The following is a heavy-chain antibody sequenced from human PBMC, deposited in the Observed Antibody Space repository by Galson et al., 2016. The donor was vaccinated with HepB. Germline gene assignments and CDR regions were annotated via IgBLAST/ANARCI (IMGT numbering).Heavy chain of an antibody. J-gene: IGHJ4*02. V-gene: IGHV1-18*04. D-gene: IGHD2-21*02. CDR3: ARAYCGGDCYFVY. CDR1: GYTFTSYA. CDR2: ISAYHGYT. Sequence: SVKVSCKASGYTFTSYALSWVRQAPGQGLEWMGWISAYHGYTNYAQKLQGRVSMTTDTSTSTAYMELRSLRSDDTAVYFCARAYCGGDCYFVYWGQGTLVTVSS.